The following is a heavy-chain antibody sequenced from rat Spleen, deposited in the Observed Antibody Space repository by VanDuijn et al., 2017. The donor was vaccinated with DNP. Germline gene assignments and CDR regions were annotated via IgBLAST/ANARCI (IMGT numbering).Heavy chain of an antibody. CDR2: INKDSRTI. CDR1: GFNFNDYW. Sequence: EVKLVESGGGLVQPGRSLKLSCAASGFNFNDYWMGWVRQAPGKGLEWIGEINKDSRTIKYNPSLKDKLTISRDNAQNTLYLQMSKLGSEDTAIYYCVREDKGVDAWGQGASVTVSS. D-gene: IGHD2-2*01. J-gene: IGHJ4*01. V-gene: IGHV4-2*01. CDR3: VREDKGVDA.